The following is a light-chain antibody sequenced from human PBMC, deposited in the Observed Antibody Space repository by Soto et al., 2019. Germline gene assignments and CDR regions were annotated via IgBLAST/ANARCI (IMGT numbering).Light chain of an antibody. J-gene: IGLJ1*01. CDR2: VNS. Sequence: QAVVTQPPSVSGAPGQRVTISCTGSRSNIGADYDVHWYQQRPGTAPKLLIYVNSNRPSGVPDRFSGSKSGTSASLAITGLQAEDEADYHCQSYDSSLSGYVFGTGTKLTVL. V-gene: IGLV1-40*01. CDR3: QSYDSSLSGYV. CDR1: RSNIGADYD.